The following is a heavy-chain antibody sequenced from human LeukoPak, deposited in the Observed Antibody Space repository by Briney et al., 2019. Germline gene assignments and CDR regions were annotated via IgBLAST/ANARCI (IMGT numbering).Heavy chain of an antibody. Sequence: SETLSLTCTVSGASISSYYWSWIRQPAGKGLEWIGRIYTSGSTNYNPSLKGRVTMSVDTSKNQFSLKLRSVTAADTAVYYCARDSYYYDSTGYYRFDYWGQGTLVTVSS. D-gene: IGHD3-22*01. CDR1: GASISSYY. CDR3: ARDSYYYDSTGYYRFDY. J-gene: IGHJ4*02. V-gene: IGHV4-4*07. CDR2: IYTSGST.